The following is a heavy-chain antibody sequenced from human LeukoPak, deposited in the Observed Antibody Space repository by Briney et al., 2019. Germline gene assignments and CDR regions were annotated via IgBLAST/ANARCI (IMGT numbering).Heavy chain of an antibody. Sequence: GGSLRLSCAASGFTFNDSAMHWVRQASGKGLEWVGRIRSKANSYATAYAASVKGRFTISRDDSKNTAYLQMSSLKTEDTAVYYCTRVSVTGDYYYYGMDVWGQGTTVTVSS. V-gene: IGHV3-73*01. D-gene: IGHD6-19*01. J-gene: IGHJ6*02. CDR2: IRSKANSYAT. CDR1: GFTFNDSA. CDR3: TRVSVTGDYYYYGMDV.